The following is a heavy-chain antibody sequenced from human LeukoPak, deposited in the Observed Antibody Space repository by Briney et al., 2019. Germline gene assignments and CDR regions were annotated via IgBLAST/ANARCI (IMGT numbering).Heavy chain of an antibody. D-gene: IGHD3-3*01. Sequence: GGSLRLSCAASGFTFSIYAMNWVRQAPGKGLEWVSSISANGGETHYADSVKGRFTISRDNSKNTLYLQINNPRVEDTAVYYCAKRYYDFPLDYWGQGTLVSVSS. J-gene: IGHJ4*02. CDR2: ISANGGET. V-gene: IGHV3-23*01. CDR1: GFTFSIYA. CDR3: AKRYYDFPLDY.